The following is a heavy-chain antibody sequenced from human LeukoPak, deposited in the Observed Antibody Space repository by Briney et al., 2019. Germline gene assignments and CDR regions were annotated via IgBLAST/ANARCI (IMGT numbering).Heavy chain of an antibody. CDR2: INPSGGST. CDR1: GYTFTSYY. J-gene: IGHJ4*02. D-gene: IGHD2-15*01. V-gene: IGHV1-46*01. Sequence: ASVKVSCKASGYTFTSYYMHWVRRAPGQGLEWMGIINPSGGSTSYAQKFQGRVTMTRDMSTSTVYMELSSLRSEDTAVYYCARDRQGGYCNGGSCSGPLGYWGQGTLVTVSS. CDR3: ARDRQGGYCNGGSCSGPLGY.